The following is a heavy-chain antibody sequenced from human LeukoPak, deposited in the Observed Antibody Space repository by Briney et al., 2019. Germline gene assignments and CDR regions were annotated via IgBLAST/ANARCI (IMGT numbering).Heavy chain of an antibody. J-gene: IGHJ4*02. Sequence: SETLSLTCAVSVYFISSGYYWGWIRQPPGKGLERSGGFHHSGNTYYNPSLKSRVTISLDTTKNEFLQKLISVTATDTAVYYCARGDVNFDSWSGYALDFWGQGTLVTVSS. D-gene: IGHD3-3*01. CDR3: ARGDVNFDSWSGYALDF. CDR1: VYFISSGYY. CDR2: FHHSGNT. V-gene: IGHV4-38-2*01.